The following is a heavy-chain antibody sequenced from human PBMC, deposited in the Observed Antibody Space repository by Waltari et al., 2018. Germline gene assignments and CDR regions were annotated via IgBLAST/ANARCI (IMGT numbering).Heavy chain of an antibody. CDR1: GFSVRSNY. V-gene: IGHV3-53*01. CDR3: ASRGSSSWYLY. Sequence: EVQLVESGGGLIQTGGSLSLSCAASGFSVRSNYMRWVRQAPGKGLEWVSVIYSGGSTYYADSVKGRFTISRDNSKNTLYLQMNSLRAEDTAVYYCASRGSSSWYLYWGQGTLVTVSS. CDR2: IYSGGST. J-gene: IGHJ4*02. D-gene: IGHD6-13*01.